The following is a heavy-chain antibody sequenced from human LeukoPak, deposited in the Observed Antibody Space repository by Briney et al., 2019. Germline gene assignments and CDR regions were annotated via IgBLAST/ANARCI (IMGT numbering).Heavy chain of an antibody. V-gene: IGHV1-69*02. CDR2: IIPILGIA. D-gene: IGHD1-7*01. CDR3: ASSADGITGTRH. J-gene: IGHJ4*02. Sequence: SVKVSRKASGGTFSSYTISWVRQAPGQGLEWMGRIIPILGIANYAQKFQGRVTITPDKSTSTAYMELSSLRSEDTAVYYCASSADGITGTRHWGEGTLVTVSS. CDR1: GGTFSSYT.